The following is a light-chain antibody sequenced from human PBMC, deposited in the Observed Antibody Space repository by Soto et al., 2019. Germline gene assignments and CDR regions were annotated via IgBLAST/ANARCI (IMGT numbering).Light chain of an antibody. V-gene: IGKV1-39*01. Sequence: DIQMTQSPSSLSASVGDRVTISCRASQTISTYLNWYQKKPGNAPKLLIFGASSLHSGVPSRFGGSGSGTDFTLTISDLQPEYFATYYCHQSYETPHTFGGGTNVEI. CDR1: QTISTY. CDR2: GAS. J-gene: IGKJ4*01. CDR3: HQSYETPHT.